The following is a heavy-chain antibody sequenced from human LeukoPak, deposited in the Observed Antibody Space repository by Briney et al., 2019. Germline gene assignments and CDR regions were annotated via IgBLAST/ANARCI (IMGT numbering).Heavy chain of an antibody. Sequence: GGSLRLSCAVSGFAFRDYGMHWVRQAPGKGLGWVAVVSYDGSNKYYADSVKGRFTISRDNSKNTLYLQMNSLRAEDTAVYYCAKSNSGWYVPPSDWGQGTLVTVSS. V-gene: IGHV3-30*18. CDR2: VSYDGSNK. CDR1: GFAFRDYG. CDR3: AKSNSGWYVPPSD. D-gene: IGHD6-19*01. J-gene: IGHJ4*02.